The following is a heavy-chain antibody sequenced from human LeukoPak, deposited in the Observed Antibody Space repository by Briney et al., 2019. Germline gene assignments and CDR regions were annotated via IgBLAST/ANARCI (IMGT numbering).Heavy chain of an antibody. CDR1: GFTFSSYA. J-gene: IGHJ4*02. V-gene: IGHV3-23*01. CDR3: ARLYYDFWSGYIDY. D-gene: IGHD3-3*01. CDR2: ISGSGGST. Sequence: PGGSLRLSCAASGFTFSSYAMSWVRQAPGKGLEWVSAISGSGGSTYYADSVKGRFTISRDNSKNTLYLQMNSLRAEDTAVYYCARLYYDFWSGYIDYWGQGTLVTVSS.